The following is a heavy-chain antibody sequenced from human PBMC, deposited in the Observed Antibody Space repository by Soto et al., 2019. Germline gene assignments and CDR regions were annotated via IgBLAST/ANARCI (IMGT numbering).Heavy chain of an antibody. V-gene: IGHV1-18*01. J-gene: IGHJ4*02. D-gene: IGHD6-6*01. CDR1: GYTISNYG. CDR2: ISGYNGNT. Sequence: ASAKVSCKASGYTISNYGFSWVRQAPGQGLEWMGWISGYNGNTNYAERLQGRVTMTTDTSTSTAYMELKSLRYDDTAVYYCAREGQLGYWGQGTPVTVSS. CDR3: AREGQLGY.